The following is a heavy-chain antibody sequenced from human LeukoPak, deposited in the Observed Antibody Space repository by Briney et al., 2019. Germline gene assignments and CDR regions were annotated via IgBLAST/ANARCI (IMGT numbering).Heavy chain of an antibody. CDR2: INHSGST. CDR1: GGSFSGYY. Sequence: SETLSLTCAVYGGSFSGYYWSWIRQPPGKGLEWIGEINHSGSTNYNPSLKSRVTISVDTSKNQFSLKLSSVTAADPAVYYCARGGGGYYYYMDVWGKGTTVTVSS. J-gene: IGHJ6*03. CDR3: ARGGGGYYYYMDV. V-gene: IGHV4-34*01. D-gene: IGHD2-15*01.